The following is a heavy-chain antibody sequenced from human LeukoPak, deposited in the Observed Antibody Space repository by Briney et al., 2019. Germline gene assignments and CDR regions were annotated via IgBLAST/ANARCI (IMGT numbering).Heavy chain of an antibody. D-gene: IGHD5-18*01. CDR1: GYTFTSYG. V-gene: IGHV1-18*01. J-gene: IGHJ4*02. CDR2: IRAYNGNT. CDR3: ARDTAYSYGLPYGPEPLFDY. Sequence: ASVKVSCKASGYTFTSYGISWVRQAPGQGLEWMGWIRAYNGNTNYAQKLQGRVTMTTDTSTSTAYMELRSLRSDDTAVYYCARDTAYSYGLPYGPEPLFDYWGQGTLVTVSS.